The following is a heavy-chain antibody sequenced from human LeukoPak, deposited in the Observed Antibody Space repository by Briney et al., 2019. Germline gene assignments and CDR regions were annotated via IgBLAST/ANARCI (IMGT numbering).Heavy chain of an antibody. CDR3: ATTTVVTPLWYFDL. Sequence: SETLSLTCTVSGGSISSGGYYWNWIRQHPGKGLEWIGYIYHSGSTNYNPSLKSRVIISIDTSKNQFSLKLSSVTAADTAVYYCATTTVVTPLWYFDLWGRGTLVTVSS. V-gene: IGHV4-31*03. CDR1: GGSISSGGYY. J-gene: IGHJ2*01. CDR2: IYHSGST. D-gene: IGHD4-23*01.